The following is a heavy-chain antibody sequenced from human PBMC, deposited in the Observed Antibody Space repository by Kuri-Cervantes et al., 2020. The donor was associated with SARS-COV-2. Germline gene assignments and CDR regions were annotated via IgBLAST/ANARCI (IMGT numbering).Heavy chain of an antibody. Sequence: GGSLRLSCAASGFTFSSYWMSWVRQAPGKGLEWVANIKQDGSEKYYVDSVKGRFTISRDNAKNSLYLQMNSLRAEDTAVYYCARDPRNLAIFGVVIKGYYYYGIDVWGQGTTVTVSS. J-gene: IGHJ6*02. CDR3: ARDPRNLAIFGVVIKGYYYYGIDV. D-gene: IGHD3-3*01. CDR1: GFTFSSYW. V-gene: IGHV3-7*05. CDR2: IKQDGSEK.